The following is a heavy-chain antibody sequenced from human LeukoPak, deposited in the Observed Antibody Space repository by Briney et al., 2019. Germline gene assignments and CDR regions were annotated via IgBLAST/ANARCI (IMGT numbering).Heavy chain of an antibody. J-gene: IGHJ4*02. CDR1: GLAFSSHW. V-gene: IGHV3-7*01. CDR2: IKEDGSDK. Sequence: GGSLRLSCVASGLAFSSHWMTWVRQAPGKDLEWVANIKEDGSDKYYVDSLKGRFTISRDNAKNSLFLQMNSLRAEDTAVYYCARVGGYSGYYTSLDYWGQGTLVTVSS. CDR3: ARVGGYSGYYTSLDY. D-gene: IGHD5-12*01.